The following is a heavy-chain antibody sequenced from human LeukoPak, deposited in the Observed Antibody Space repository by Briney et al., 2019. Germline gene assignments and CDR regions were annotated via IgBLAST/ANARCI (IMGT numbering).Heavy chain of an antibody. CDR1: GGSISSYY. CDR2: IYTSGST. V-gene: IGHV4-4*07. J-gene: IGHJ4*02. Sequence: PSETLSLTCTVSGGSISSYYWSWIRQPAGKGLEWIGRIYTSGSTNYNPSLKSRVTISVDASENQFSLKLSSVTAADTAVYYCARHSHYYGSGSFYRDYFDYWGQGTLVTVSS. CDR3: ARHSHYYGSGSFYRDYFDY. D-gene: IGHD3-10*01.